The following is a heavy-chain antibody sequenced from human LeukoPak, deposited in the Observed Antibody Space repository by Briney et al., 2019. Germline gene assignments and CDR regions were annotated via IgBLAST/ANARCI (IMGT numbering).Heavy chain of an antibody. CDR1: GFTFSDYS. Sequence: GGSLRLSCTASGFTFSDYSMNWVRQAPGKGLAWVSSISRRSRHVYYAASVKGRFTISRDNAKSSLYLQMNSLRAEDMAVYFCVRDLMGSGSTTAYLHHWGQGTLVTVSS. CDR2: ISRRSRHV. J-gene: IGHJ1*01. V-gene: IGHV3-21*01. D-gene: IGHD1-1*01. CDR3: VRDLMGSGSTTAYLHH.